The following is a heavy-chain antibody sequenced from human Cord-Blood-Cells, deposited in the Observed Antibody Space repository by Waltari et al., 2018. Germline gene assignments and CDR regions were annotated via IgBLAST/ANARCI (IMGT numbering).Heavy chain of an antibody. D-gene: IGHD6-13*01. V-gene: IGHV3-7*01. CDR1: GFIFRSYW. Sequence: EVQLVESGGGLVQPGGSLRLSCAASGFIFRSYWSSWVRQAPGKGLEWVANIKQDGSEKYYVDSVKGRFTISRDNAKNSLYLQMNSLRAEDTAVYYCARARAAAGLFDYWGQGTLVTVSS. CDR3: ARARAAAGLFDY. J-gene: IGHJ4*02. CDR2: IKQDGSEK.